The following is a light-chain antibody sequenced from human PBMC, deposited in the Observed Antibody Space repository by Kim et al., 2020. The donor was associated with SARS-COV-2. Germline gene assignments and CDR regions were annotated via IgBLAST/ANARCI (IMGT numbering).Light chain of an antibody. CDR1: SGHSNYA. Sequence: ASVKPTCTLSSGHSNYAIAWHKQQPEKGPRYLRKVNSDGSHTKGDGIPDRFSASSSGAERYLTISSLRSEDEADYYCQAWGSGFRVFGGGTKVTVL. J-gene: IGLJ3*02. CDR3: QAWGSGFRV. V-gene: IGLV4-69*01. CDR2: VNSDGSH.